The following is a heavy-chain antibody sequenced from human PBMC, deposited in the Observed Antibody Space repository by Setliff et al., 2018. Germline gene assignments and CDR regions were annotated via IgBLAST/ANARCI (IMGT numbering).Heavy chain of an antibody. Sequence: VKVSCKASGYTFISYDINWVRQATGQGLEWMGWMNPNSGNTGYAQKFQGRVTMTRNTSISAAYMELSSLRSEDTAVYYCARRVGSVGIQLPDYWGQGTLVTVSS. D-gene: IGHD5-18*01. V-gene: IGHV1-8*02. CDR2: MNPNSGNT. CDR1: GYTFISYD. J-gene: IGHJ4*02. CDR3: ARRVGSVGIQLPDY.